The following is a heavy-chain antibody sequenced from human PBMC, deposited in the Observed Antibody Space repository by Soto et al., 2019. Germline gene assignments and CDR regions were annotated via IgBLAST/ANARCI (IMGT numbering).Heavy chain of an antibody. CDR1: GGSINTFH. J-gene: IGHJ4*02. D-gene: IGHD5-12*01. CDR2: IFSSGST. Sequence: SETLSLTCTVSGGSINTFHWSWVRQPAGKGLEWIGRIFSSGSTSFNPSLESRVAMSVDTSKNHFSLNLSSVTAADMAVYYCAREGSYSAYNFAHGIQLDLFDFRGQGALVTGSA. V-gene: IGHV4-4*07. CDR3: AREGSYSAYNFAHGIQLDLFDF.